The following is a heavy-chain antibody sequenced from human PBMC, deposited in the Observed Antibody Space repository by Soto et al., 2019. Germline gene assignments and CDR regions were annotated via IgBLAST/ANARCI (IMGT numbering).Heavy chain of an antibody. CDR2: ISGSGGST. D-gene: IGHD6-19*01. J-gene: IGHJ4*02. Sequence: EVQLLESGGGLVQAGGSLRLSCAASGFTFSSYAMSWVRQAPGKGLEWVSAISGSGGSTYYADSVKGRFTISRDNSKNTLYLQMNSLRAEDTAVYYCAKGLRIGQWLRFYYFDYWGQGTLVTVSS. CDR3: AKGLRIGQWLRFYYFDY. CDR1: GFTFSSYA. V-gene: IGHV3-23*01.